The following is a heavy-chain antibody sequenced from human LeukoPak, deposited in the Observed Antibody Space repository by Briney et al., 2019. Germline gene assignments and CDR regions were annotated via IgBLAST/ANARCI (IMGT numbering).Heavy chain of an antibody. J-gene: IGHJ5*02. CDR1: GGSISRYY. V-gene: IGHV4-59*08. Sequence: SETLSLTCTVSGGSISRYYWSWIRQPPGKGLEWIGYIYDSGSTNYNPSLKSRVTTSGDTSKNQFSLKLRSVTAADTAVYYCANLWFGELYEDWFDPWGQGTLVTVSS. CDR2: IYDSGST. CDR3: ANLWFGELYEDWFDP. D-gene: IGHD3-10*01.